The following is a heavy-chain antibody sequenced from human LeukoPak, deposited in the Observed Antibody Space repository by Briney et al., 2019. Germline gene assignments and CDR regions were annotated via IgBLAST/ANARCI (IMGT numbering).Heavy chain of an antibody. Sequence: SETLSLTCTVSGGSISSGGYYWSWIRQPPGKGLEWIGYIYHSGSTYYNPSLKSRVTISVDRSKNQFSLKLSSVTAADTAVYYCARSPWITIFGVAPYFDYWGQGTLVTVSS. CDR2: IYHSGST. CDR1: GGSISSGGYY. D-gene: IGHD3-3*01. V-gene: IGHV4-30-2*01. CDR3: ARSPWITIFGVAPYFDY. J-gene: IGHJ4*02.